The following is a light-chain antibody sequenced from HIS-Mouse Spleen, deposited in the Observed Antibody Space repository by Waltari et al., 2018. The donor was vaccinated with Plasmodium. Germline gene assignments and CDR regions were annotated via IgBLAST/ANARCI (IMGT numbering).Light chain of an antibody. CDR1: SGHSRYA. V-gene: IGLV4-69*01. Sequence: QLVLTQSPSASASLGASVKLTCTLRSGHSRYAIAWPHQQPEKGPRYLMKLNSDGSHSKGDGIPDRFSGSSSGAERYLTISSLQSEDEADYYCQTWGTGFWVFGGGTKLTVL. CDR3: QTWGTGFWV. J-gene: IGLJ3*02. CDR2: LNSDGSH.